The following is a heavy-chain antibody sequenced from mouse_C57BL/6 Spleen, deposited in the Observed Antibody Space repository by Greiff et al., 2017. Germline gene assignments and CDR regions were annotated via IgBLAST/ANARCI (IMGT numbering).Heavy chain of an antibody. CDR2: INPSSGYT. CDR1: GYTFTSYT. CDR3: ARSRGTTVVGYFDV. D-gene: IGHD1-1*01. Sequence: QVQLQQSGAELARPGASVKMSCKASGYTFTSYTMHWVKQRPGQGLEWIGYINPSSGYTTYNQKFKDKATLTADKSSSKAYMQLSSLTSEDFAVDYCARSRGTTVVGYFDVWGTGTTVTVSA. V-gene: IGHV1-4*01. J-gene: IGHJ1*03.